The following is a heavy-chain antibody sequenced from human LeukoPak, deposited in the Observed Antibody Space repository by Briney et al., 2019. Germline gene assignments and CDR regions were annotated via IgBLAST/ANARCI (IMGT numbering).Heavy chain of an antibody. Sequence: GGSLRLSCAASGFTFSSYAMHWVRQAPRKGLEYVSAISSNGGSTYYADSVKGRFTISRDSSKNTLYLQMGSLRAEDMAVYYCARSSMVRGVIILDYWGQGTLVTVSS. V-gene: IGHV3-64*02. CDR2: ISSNGGST. CDR3: ARSSMVRGVIILDY. CDR1: GFTFSSYA. J-gene: IGHJ4*02. D-gene: IGHD3-10*01.